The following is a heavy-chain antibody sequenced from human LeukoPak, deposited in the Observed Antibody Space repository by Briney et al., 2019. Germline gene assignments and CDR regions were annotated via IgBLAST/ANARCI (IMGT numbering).Heavy chain of an antibody. CDR1: GVSISSYY. V-gene: IGHV4-59*01. J-gene: IGHJ5*02. CDR3: ARHYGP. D-gene: IGHD3-16*01. CDR2: IYYSGST. Sequence: SETLSLTCTVSGVSISSYYWSWIRQPPGKGLEWIGYIYYSGSTNYNPSLKSRVTISVDTSKNQFSLKLSSVTAADTAVYYCARHYGPWGQGTLVTVSS.